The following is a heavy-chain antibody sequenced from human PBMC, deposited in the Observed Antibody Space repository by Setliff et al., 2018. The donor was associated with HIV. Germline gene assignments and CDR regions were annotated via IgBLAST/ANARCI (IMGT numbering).Heavy chain of an antibody. D-gene: IGHD2-2*01. CDR1: GVSVSSGGYY. J-gene: IGHJ1*01. Sequence: TLSLTCTVSGVSVSSGGYYWSWIRQHPGKGLEWIGDVHHTGTTYLNPSLKSRITISVDTSKNQLSLKLGFVTAADTAVYHCAIGESSTWDLAEHFQHWGHGTLVTVSS. V-gene: IGHV4-31*03. CDR3: AIGESSTWDLAEHFQH. CDR2: VHHTGTT.